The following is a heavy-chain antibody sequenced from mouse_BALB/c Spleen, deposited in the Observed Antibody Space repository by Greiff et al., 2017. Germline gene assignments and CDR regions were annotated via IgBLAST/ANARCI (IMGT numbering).Heavy chain of an antibody. CDR1: GFTFSDYY. V-gene: IGHV5-4*02. D-gene: IGHD2-4*01. Sequence: EVKLVESGGGLVKPGGSLKLSCAASGFTFSDYYMYWVRQTPEKRLEWVATISDGGSYTYYPDSVKGRFTISRDNAKNNLYLQMSSLKSEDTAMYYCARVWDYDAYWGQGTLVTVSA. J-gene: IGHJ3*01. CDR2: ISDGGSYT. CDR3: ARVWDYDAY.